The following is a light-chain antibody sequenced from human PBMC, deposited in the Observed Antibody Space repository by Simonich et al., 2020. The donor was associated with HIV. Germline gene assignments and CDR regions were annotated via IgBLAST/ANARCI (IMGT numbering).Light chain of an antibody. CDR3: QQSYSTLWT. V-gene: IGKV1-39*01. CDR2: AAS. CDR1: QSINSY. J-gene: IGKJ1*01. Sequence: DIQMTQSPSSLSASVGDRVTITCRASQSINSYLNWYQQKPWKAPKLLIYAASNLQSGVPSRFSGSGSGTDFTLTISSLQPEDFATYYCQQSYSTLWTFGQGTKVEIK.